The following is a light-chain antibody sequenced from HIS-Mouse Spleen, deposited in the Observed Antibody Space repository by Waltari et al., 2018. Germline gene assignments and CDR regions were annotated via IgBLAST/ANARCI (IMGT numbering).Light chain of an antibody. CDR1: ALPKKY. V-gene: IGLV3-10*01. Sequence: SYELTQPPSVSASPGQTASITCSGDALPKKYAYWYQQKSGQAPVLVIYEDSKRPSGIPERFSGSSSGTMATLTISGAQVEDEADYYCYSTDSSGNHRVFGGGTKLTVL. CDR3: YSTDSSGNHRV. J-gene: IGLJ2*01. CDR2: EDS.